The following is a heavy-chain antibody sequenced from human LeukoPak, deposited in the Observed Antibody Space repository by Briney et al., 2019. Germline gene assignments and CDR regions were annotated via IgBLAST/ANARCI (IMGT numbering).Heavy chain of an antibody. J-gene: IGHJ6*03. Sequence: GGSLRLSCAASGFTFDDYAMHWVRQAPGKGLEWVSGISWNSGSIGYADSVKGRFTISRDNAKNSLYLQMNSLRAEDTALYYCARTPPGGLWFGESTHYYYMDVWGKGTTVTVSS. V-gene: IGHV3-9*01. CDR3: ARTPPGGLWFGESTHYYYMDV. CDR2: ISWNSGSI. D-gene: IGHD3-10*01. CDR1: GFTFDDYA.